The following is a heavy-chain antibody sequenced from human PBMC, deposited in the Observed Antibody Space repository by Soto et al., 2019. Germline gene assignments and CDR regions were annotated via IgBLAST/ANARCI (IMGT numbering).Heavy chain of an antibody. CDR3: ARSVEGHFDY. Sequence: EVQLVESGGGLVQPGGSLRLTCAASGFPFSIYSMKWVRQAPGKGLEWSSYITSDTNTIKYDDSVKGRFNISRDNAKNLVYLQMNSLRDEDTAVYFCARSVEGHFDYWGQGTVVTVSS. J-gene: IGHJ4*02. CDR1: GFPFSIYS. V-gene: IGHV3-48*02. D-gene: IGHD6-19*01. CDR2: ITSDTNTI.